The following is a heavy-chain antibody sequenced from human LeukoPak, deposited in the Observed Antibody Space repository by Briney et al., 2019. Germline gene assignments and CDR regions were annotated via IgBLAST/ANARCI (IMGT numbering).Heavy chain of an antibody. V-gene: IGHV3-23*01. D-gene: IGHD6-19*01. CDR1: GFTFSSYA. CDR3: VKDRGYSSGWS. J-gene: IGHJ5*02. Sequence: GGSLRLSCAASGFTFSSYAMSWVRQAPGKGLEWVSAISGSGGTTYYADSVKGRFTISRDNSKNTLYLQMNSLRAEDTAVYYCVKDRGYSSGWSWGQGTLVTVSS. CDR2: ISGSGGTT.